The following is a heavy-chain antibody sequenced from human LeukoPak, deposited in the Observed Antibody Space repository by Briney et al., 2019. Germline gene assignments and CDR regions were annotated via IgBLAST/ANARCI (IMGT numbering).Heavy chain of an antibody. J-gene: IGHJ4*02. Sequence: SETLSLTCAVYGGSFSGYYWSWIRQPPGKGLEWIGEINHSGSTNYNPSLKSRVTISVDTSKNQFSLKLSSVTAADTAVYYCARKAAAVYYGNDYWGQGTLVTVSS. CDR3: ARKAAAVYYGNDY. D-gene: IGHD6-13*01. CDR1: GGSFSGYY. V-gene: IGHV4-34*01. CDR2: INHSGST.